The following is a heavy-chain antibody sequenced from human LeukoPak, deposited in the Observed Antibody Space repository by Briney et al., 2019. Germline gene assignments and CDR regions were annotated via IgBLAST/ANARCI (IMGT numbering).Heavy chain of an antibody. J-gene: IGHJ4*02. CDR3: GRVPHYYIVYGYFDT. CDR2: IDRRGTT. D-gene: IGHD2-15*01. V-gene: IGHV4-34*01. Sequence: SETLFPTCVFNDGSFRGYYWSWIHQPPGKGLEWSGEIDRRGTTKYNPSLQSRVALSIDTYKKPLSLPLTSMTATHTAVYVCGRVPHYYIVYGYFDTWGQGTRVTVSS. CDR1: DGSFRGYY.